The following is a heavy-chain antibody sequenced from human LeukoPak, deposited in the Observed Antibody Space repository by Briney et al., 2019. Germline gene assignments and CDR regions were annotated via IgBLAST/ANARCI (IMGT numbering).Heavy chain of an antibody. CDR3: ASRGAGYCSGGSCSDY. Sequence: SETLSLTCTVSGGSISSYYWSWIRQPAGKGLEWIGRIYTSGSTNYNPSLKSRVTMSVDTSKNQFSLKLSSVTAADTAVYYCASRGAGYCSGGSCSDYWGQGTLVTVSS. V-gene: IGHV4-4*07. CDR1: GGSISSYY. CDR2: IYTSGST. J-gene: IGHJ4*02. D-gene: IGHD2-15*01.